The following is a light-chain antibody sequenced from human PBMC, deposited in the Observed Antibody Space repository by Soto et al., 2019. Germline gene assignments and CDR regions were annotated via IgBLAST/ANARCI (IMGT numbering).Light chain of an antibody. V-gene: IGLV1-44*01. CDR1: SPNIGGNS. J-gene: IGLJ1*01. CDR3: QSYDSSLSVSYV. CDR2: SSN. Sequence: QSVLTQPPSASGTPGQRVTFSCSGSSPNIGGNSVYCYRQLPGTALKVLIYSSNQRPSGVPDRFSGSKSGTSASLAITGLQAEDEADYYCQSYDSSLSVSYVFGTGTKVTVL.